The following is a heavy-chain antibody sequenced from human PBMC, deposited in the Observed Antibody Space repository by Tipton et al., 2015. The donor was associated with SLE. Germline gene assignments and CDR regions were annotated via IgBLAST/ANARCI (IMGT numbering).Heavy chain of an antibody. D-gene: IGHD3-16*01. CDR2: INPDSGGT. CDR3: ARGGFAY. V-gene: IGHV1-2*06. J-gene: IGHJ4*02. Sequence: QSGAEVKKPGASVKVSCKASGYTFTSYDINWVRQAPGQGLEWMGRINPDSGGTNYAQKFQGRVTMTRDTSISTAYMELSSLRSDDTAVYYCARGGFAYWGQGTLVTVSS. CDR1: GYTFTSYD.